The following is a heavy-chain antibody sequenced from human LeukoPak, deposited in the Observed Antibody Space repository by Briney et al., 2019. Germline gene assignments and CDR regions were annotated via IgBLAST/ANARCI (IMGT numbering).Heavy chain of an antibody. CDR2: ISSSGSYI. J-gene: IGHJ3*01. D-gene: IGHD2-21*01. CDR1: GFTFSTNS. CDR3: ARDAWYCGGDCL. Sequence: PGGSLRLSCAASGFTFSTNSMNWVRQAPGKGLEWVASISSSGSYIYYPDSVKGRFTVSGDNAKNSVYLQMNSLRAEDTAVYYCARDAWYCGGDCLWGQGTMVTVSS. V-gene: IGHV3-21*01.